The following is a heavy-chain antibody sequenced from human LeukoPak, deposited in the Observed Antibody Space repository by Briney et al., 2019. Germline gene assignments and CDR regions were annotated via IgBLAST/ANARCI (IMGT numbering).Heavy chain of an antibody. CDR2: IGIDSGNT. V-gene: IGHV3-48*01. J-gene: IGHJ4*02. CDR3: ARDYKYAFDN. D-gene: IGHD5-24*01. CDR1: GFTFSDYS. Sequence: GGSLRLSCAASGFTFSDYSMNWVRQAPGKGLEWISYIGIDSGNTNYADSVKGRFTISGDKAKNSLYLKMNSLRVEDTAAYYCARDYKYAFDNWGQGTLVTVSS.